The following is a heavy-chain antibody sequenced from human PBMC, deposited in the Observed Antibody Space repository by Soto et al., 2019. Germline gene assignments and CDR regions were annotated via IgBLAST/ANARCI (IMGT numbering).Heavy chain of an antibody. V-gene: IGHV4-39*01. CDR1: GGSISSSSYY. CDR2: IYYSGST. J-gene: IGHJ5*02. CDR3: ARQRPSWFDP. Sequence: PSETLSLTCTVSGGSISSSSYYWGWIRQPPGKGLEWIGSIYYSGSTYYNPSLKSRVTISVDTSKSQFSLKLSSVTAADTAVYYCARQRPSWFDPWGQGTLVTVSS.